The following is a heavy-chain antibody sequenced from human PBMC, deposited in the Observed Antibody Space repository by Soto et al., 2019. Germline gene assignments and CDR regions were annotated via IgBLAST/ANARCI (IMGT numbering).Heavy chain of an antibody. CDR3: ARGGNCSGGSCSRPFDY. CDR2: TRNKANSYTT. D-gene: IGHD2-15*01. Sequence: QSGGSLRLSCAASGFTFSDHYMDWVRQAPGKGLDWVGRTRNKANSYTTEYAASVKGRFTISRDDSKNSLYLQMNSLKTEDTAVYYCARGGNCSGGSCSRPFDYWGQGTLVTVSS. CDR1: GFTFSDHY. V-gene: IGHV3-72*01. J-gene: IGHJ4*02.